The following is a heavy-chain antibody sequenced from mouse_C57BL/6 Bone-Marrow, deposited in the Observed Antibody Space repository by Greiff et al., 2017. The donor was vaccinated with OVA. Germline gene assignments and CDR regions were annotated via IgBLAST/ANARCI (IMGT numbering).Heavy chain of an antibody. CDR1: GYTFTSYW. CDR2: IDPSDSYT. CDR3: ARFITTANWYFDV. Sequence: VQLQQPGAELVMPGASVKLSCKASGYTFTSYWMHWVKQRPGQGLEWIGEIDPSDSYTNYNQKFKGKSTLTVDKSSSTAYMQLSSLTSEDSAVYYCARFITTANWYFDVWGTGTTVTVSS. D-gene: IGHD1-1*01. V-gene: IGHV1-69*01. J-gene: IGHJ1*03.